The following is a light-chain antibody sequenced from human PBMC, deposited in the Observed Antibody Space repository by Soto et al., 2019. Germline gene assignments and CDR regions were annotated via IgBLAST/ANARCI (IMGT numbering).Light chain of an antibody. CDR1: SSDVGGYNY. CDR3: ISYAGSNLLYV. Sequence: QSALTQPPSASGSPGQPVTISCTGTSSDVGGYNYVSWYQQHPGKAPKPMIYEVSKRPSGVPDRFSGSKSGNTASLTVSGLQAEDEADYYCISYAGSNLLYVFGTGTKVTVL. V-gene: IGLV2-8*01. CDR2: EVS. J-gene: IGLJ1*01.